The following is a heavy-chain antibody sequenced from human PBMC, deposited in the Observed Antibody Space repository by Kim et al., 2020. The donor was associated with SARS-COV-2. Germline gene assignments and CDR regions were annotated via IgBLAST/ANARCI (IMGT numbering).Heavy chain of an antibody. Sequence: ASVKVSCKVSGYTLTELSMHWVRQAPGKGLERMVGFDPEDGETIYAQKFQGRVTMTEDTSTDTAYMELSSLRSEDTAVYYCATRGGGYSYGYDLDYWGQGTLVTVSS. D-gene: IGHD5-18*01. CDR2: FDPEDGET. CDR1: GYTLTELS. V-gene: IGHV1-24*01. CDR3: ATRGGGYSYGYDLDY. J-gene: IGHJ4*02.